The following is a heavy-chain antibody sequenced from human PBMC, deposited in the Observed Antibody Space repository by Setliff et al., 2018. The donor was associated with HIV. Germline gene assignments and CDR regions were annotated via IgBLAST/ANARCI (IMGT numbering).Heavy chain of an antibody. CDR3: ARDRVVGATLDPLDL. CDR2: ISYSGSAI. D-gene: IGHD1-26*01. CDR1: GFTFINYE. Sequence: GGSLRLSCTASGFTFINYEMNWVRQAPGKGLEWVAYISYSGSAIHYADSVKGRFTIPRDNAKNSLYLQVNSLRAEDTAVYYCARDRVVGATLDPLDLWGQGTTVTVSS. J-gene: IGHJ3*01. V-gene: IGHV3-48*03.